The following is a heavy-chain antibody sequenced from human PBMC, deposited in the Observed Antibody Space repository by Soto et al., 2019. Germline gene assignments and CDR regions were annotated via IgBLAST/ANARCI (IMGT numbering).Heavy chain of an antibody. CDR3: ARAKWGSSGWYPFDY. J-gene: IGHJ4*02. V-gene: IGHV1-3*01. Sequence: GASVKVSCKASGYTFTSYAMHWVRQAPGQRLEWMGWINAGNGNTKYSQKFQGRVTITRDTSASTAYMELSSLRSEDTAVYYCARAKWGSSGWYPFDYWGQGTLVTVSS. CDR2: INAGNGNT. D-gene: IGHD6-19*01. CDR1: GYTFTSYA.